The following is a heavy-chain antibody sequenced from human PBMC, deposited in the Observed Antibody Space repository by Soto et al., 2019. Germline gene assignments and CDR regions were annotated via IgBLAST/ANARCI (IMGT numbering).Heavy chain of an antibody. V-gene: IGHV1-2*02. CDR1: GYSFTAYY. Sequence: ASVKVSCRASGYSFTAYYRHWVRQAPGQGLEWMGWINPNSGDMTYAQKFQGRVTMTRDTSISTTYMELRRLRSDDTAVYFCARQLAYCGGDCYNDQSEYFGQGTLVAVCS. J-gene: IGHJ4*02. CDR2: INPNSGDM. CDR3: ARQLAYCGGDCYNDQSEY. D-gene: IGHD2-21*02.